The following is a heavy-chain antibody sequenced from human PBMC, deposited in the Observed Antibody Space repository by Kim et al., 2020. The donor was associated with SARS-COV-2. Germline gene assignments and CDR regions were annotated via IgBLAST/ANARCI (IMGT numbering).Heavy chain of an antibody. CDR3: ARERRANPGIAVAGY. CDR2: INAGNGNT. J-gene: IGHJ4*02. CDR1: GYTFTSYA. V-gene: IGHV1-3*01. Sequence: ASVKVSCKASGYTFTSYAMHWVRQAPGQRLEWMGWINAGNGNTKYSQKFQGRVTITRDTSASTAYMELSSLRSEDTAVYYCARERRANPGIAVAGYWGQGTLVTVSS. D-gene: IGHD6-19*01.